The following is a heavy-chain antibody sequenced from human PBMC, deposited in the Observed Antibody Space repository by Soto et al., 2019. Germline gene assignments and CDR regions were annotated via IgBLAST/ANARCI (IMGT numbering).Heavy chain of an antibody. D-gene: IGHD3-3*01. Sequence: ASVKVSCKVSGYSFITYGVSWVRQAPGQGLDWMGWISTYNGNTKYAERLQGRVTMTTDTTTSTAYMELRSLRSDDTAVYYCARGPTDYHKNSGNYFLDYGGQGTLVTVSS. CDR3: ARGPTDYHKNSGNYFLDY. CDR1: GYSFITYG. J-gene: IGHJ4*02. V-gene: IGHV1-18*01. CDR2: ISTYNGNT.